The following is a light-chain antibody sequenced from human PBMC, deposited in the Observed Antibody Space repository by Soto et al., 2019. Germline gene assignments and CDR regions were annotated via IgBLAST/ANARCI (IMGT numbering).Light chain of an antibody. CDR1: SSNIGSNY. J-gene: IGLJ2*01. Sequence: QSVLTQPPSASGTPGQRVTISCSGSSSNIGSNYVYWYQQLPGTAPKLLIYRNNQRPSAVADRFSGSKSGTSASLAISGLRSEDEADYYCAAWDDSLSGVVFGGGTKLTVL. V-gene: IGLV1-47*01. CDR3: AAWDDSLSGVV. CDR2: RNN.